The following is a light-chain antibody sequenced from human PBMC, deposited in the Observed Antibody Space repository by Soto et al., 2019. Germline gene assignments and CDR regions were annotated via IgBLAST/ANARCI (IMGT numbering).Light chain of an antibody. J-gene: IGLJ3*02. CDR2: EVN. Sequence: QSVLTQPASVSGSPGQSITIPCTGTSSDVGTYNLVSWYQQHPGKAPKLMIYEVNNRPSGVPDRFSGSKSGNAASLTISGLQGEDEADYYCCSYGGSTSFEWVFGGGTQLTVL. CDR3: CSYGGSTSFEWV. V-gene: IGLV2-23*02. CDR1: SSDVGTYNL.